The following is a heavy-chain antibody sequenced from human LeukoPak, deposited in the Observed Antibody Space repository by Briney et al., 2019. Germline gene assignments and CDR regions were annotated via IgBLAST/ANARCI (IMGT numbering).Heavy chain of an antibody. V-gene: IGHV3-7*01. CDR3: ARDGAPDAHCSSASCAIR. CDR2: IKQDGSEE. J-gene: IGHJ4*02. CDR1: GFTFDDYA. D-gene: IGHD2-2*01. Sequence: GGSLRLSCAASGFTFDDYAMHWARQAPGKGLEWVANIKQDGSEEYYVDSVKGRFTISRDNAKNSLYLQMNSLRVEDTAVYYCARDGAPDAHCSSASCAIRRGQGTLVTVSS.